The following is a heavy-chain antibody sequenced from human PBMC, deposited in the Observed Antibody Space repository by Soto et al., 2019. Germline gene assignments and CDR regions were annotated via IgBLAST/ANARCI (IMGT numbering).Heavy chain of an antibody. CDR3: ARDTWIHLWFTGSNNWFYS. Sequence: ASVKVSCKASGYTFTSYGISWVRQAPGQGLEWMGWISAYNGNTNYAQKLQGRVTMTTDTSTSTAYMELRSLRSDDTAVYYCARDTWIHLWFTGSNNWFYSWGQGTLVPVSS. D-gene: IGHD5-18*01. CDR2: ISAYNGNT. V-gene: IGHV1-18*01. CDR1: GYTFTSYG. J-gene: IGHJ5*01.